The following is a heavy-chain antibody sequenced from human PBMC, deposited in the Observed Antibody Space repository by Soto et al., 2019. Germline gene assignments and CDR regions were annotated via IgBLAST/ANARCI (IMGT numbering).Heavy chain of an antibody. Sequence: PGGSLRHSWAAAGCIFSSYAMHWVRQAPGKGLEWVALISDDGSSKYYADSVKGRFTISRDNSKNTLYLQMNSLSAEDTAVYYCTRADLTVTLSVFDPWGQGTLVTVSS. D-gene: IGHD4-17*01. CDR2: ISDDGSSK. V-gene: IGHV3-30-3*01. CDR3: TRADLTVTLSVFDP. CDR1: GCIFSSYA. J-gene: IGHJ5*02.